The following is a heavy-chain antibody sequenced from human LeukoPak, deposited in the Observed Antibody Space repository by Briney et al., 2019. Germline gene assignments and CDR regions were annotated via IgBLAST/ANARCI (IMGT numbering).Heavy chain of an antibody. D-gene: IGHD3-3*01. CDR3: ARVPPNYDSTTYYYYMDV. CDR2: ISTNNGNT. Sequence: ASVKVSCKASGYTFSSYSITWVRQAPGQGLECMGWISTNNGNTEYAQKFQGRVTMTTDTSTSTVYMEVRSLRSDDTAVYYCARVPPNYDSTTYYYYMDVRGKGTTVTVSS. V-gene: IGHV1-18*01. J-gene: IGHJ6*03. CDR1: GYTFSSYS.